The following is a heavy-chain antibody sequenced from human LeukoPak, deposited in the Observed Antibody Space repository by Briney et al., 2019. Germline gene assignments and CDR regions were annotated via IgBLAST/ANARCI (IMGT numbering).Heavy chain of an antibody. J-gene: IGHJ3*02. CDR3: ARDLGRRQLVLFHDAFDI. D-gene: IGHD6-13*01. CDR1: GYTFTSYY. CDR2: INPSGGST. Sequence: GASVKVSCKASGYTFTSYYMHWVRQAPGQGLEWMGIINPSGGSTSYAQKFQGRVTMTRDTSTSTAYMELSSLRSEDTAAYYCARDLGRRQLVLFHDAFDIWGQGTMVTVSS. V-gene: IGHV1-46*01.